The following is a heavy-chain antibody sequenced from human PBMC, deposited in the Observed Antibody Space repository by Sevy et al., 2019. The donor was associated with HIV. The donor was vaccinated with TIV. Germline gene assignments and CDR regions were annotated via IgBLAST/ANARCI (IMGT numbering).Heavy chain of an antibody. Sequence: GGSLRLSCAVSGFSFDSYGMTWVRQAPGKGLEWVSGISGSGTRTYYADSVKGRFIISRDNSKTTLYLQMNSLRSEDTAIYYCAKGGGGHYDPDEIGYYFYYYNMDVWGKGTTVTVSS. D-gene: IGHD3-22*01. CDR1: GFSFDSYG. V-gene: IGHV3-23*01. CDR2: ISGSGTRT. J-gene: IGHJ6*03. CDR3: AKGGGGHYDPDEIGYYFYYYNMDV.